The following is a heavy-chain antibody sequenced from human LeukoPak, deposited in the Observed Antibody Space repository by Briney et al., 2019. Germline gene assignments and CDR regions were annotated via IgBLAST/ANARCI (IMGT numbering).Heavy chain of an antibody. Sequence: SETLSLTCTVSGGSISSYYWSWIRQPPGKGLEWIGEINHSGSTNYNPSLKSRVTISVDTSKNQFSLKLSSVTAADTAVYYCARATIGGVSYYGSGSYSYYFDYWGQGTLVTVSS. CDR3: ARATIGGVSYYGSGSYSYYFDY. V-gene: IGHV4-34*01. CDR1: GGSISSYY. CDR2: INHSGST. J-gene: IGHJ4*02. D-gene: IGHD3-10*01.